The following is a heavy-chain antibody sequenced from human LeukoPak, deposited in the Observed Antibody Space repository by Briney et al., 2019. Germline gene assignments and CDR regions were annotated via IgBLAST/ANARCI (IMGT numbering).Heavy chain of an antibody. V-gene: IGHV4-39*01. Sequence: SETLSPTCTVSGGSISSSSYYWGWIRQPPGKGLEWIGSIYYSGSTYYNPSLKSRVTISVDTSKNQFSLKLSSVTAADTAVYYCARAGNTIVVVPAAGTTWFDPWGQGTLVTVSS. CDR1: GGSISSSSYY. J-gene: IGHJ5*02. CDR3: ARAGNTIVVVPAAGTTWFDP. D-gene: IGHD2-2*01. CDR2: IYYSGST.